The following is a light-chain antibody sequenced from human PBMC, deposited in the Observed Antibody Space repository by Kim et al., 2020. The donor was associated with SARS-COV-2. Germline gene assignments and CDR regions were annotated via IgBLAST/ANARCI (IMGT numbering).Light chain of an antibody. CDR1: SSDVGGYNY. Sequence: GQSVTISCNGTSSDVGGYNYVSWYQQLPGKAPKLMIYEVSKRPSGVPDRFSGTKSGNTASLTVSGLQAEDEADYYCSSYAGSNNYVFGTGTKVTVL. J-gene: IGLJ1*01. V-gene: IGLV2-8*01. CDR3: SSYAGSNNYV. CDR2: EVS.